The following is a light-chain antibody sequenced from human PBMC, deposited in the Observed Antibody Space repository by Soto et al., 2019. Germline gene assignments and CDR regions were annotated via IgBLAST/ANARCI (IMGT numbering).Light chain of an antibody. Sequence: QSALTQPRSVSGSPGQSVTISCTGTSSDVGGYNYVSWYQQHPGKAPKLMIYDVSKRPSGVPDRFSGSKSGNTASPTISGLQAEDEADYYCGSYAGSYTYVFGTGTKLTVL. CDR2: DVS. J-gene: IGLJ1*01. V-gene: IGLV2-11*01. CDR3: GSYAGSYTYV. CDR1: SSDVGGYNY.